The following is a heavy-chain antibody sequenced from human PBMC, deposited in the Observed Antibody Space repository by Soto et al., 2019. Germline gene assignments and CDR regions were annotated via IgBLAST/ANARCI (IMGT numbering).Heavy chain of an antibody. D-gene: IGHD3-10*01. CDR3: ARQGFGPLHGLVDV. V-gene: IGHV4-59*08. Sequence: QVQLQESGPGLVKPSETLSLSCTVSGGSISSYYWSWFRQSPGKRMEWIGYVHHSWGSSYNPSLQRXVXXSLATSKSQFSLKVTSVTATDTAVYYCARQGFGPLHGLVDVWGQGTTVTVSS. CDR2: VHHSWGS. J-gene: IGHJ6*02. CDR1: GGSISSYY.